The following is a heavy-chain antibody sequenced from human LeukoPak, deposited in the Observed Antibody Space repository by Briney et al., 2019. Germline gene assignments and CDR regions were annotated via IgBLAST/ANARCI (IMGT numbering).Heavy chain of an antibody. CDR3: VTWSGGGYEPLNF. CDR1: GFTFSRHW. CDR2: IGPDENEK. Sequence: GGSLRLSCAASGFTFSRHWMSWVRQTLEKGLEWVAHIGPDENEKYYVDFVKGRFTISRDNAKNFLILQMNSLRAEDTAVYFCVTWSGGGYEPLNFWGQGTLVTVSS. J-gene: IGHJ4*02. D-gene: IGHD3-3*01. V-gene: IGHV3-7*01.